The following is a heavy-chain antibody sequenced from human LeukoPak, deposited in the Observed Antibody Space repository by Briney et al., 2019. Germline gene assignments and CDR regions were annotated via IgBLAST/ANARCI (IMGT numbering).Heavy chain of an antibody. Sequence: GASVKVSCKSSGYTFTTYGISWMRQAPGQGLEWMGWISPYNGNTKYAQKLQGRVTMTTDTSTNTAYMELRSLRSDDTAVYCCAREAPVAAGSDAFDIWGQGTMVTVSS. D-gene: IGHD6-19*01. J-gene: IGHJ3*02. CDR2: ISPYNGNT. CDR1: GYTFTTYG. CDR3: AREAPVAAGSDAFDI. V-gene: IGHV1-18*01.